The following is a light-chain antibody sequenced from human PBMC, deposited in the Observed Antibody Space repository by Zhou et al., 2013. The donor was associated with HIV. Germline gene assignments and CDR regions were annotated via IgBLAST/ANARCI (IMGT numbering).Light chain of an antibody. CDR1: QSVSSSY. V-gene: IGKV3-20*01. Sequence: EIVLTQSPGTLSLSPGERATLSCRASQSVSSSYLAWYQQKPGQAPRLLIYGASSRATGIPDRFSGSGSGTDFTLTISRLEPEDFAVYYCQQYGSSPTWTFGQRDQGGNQT. J-gene: IGKJ1*01. CDR3: QQYGSSPTWT. CDR2: GAS.